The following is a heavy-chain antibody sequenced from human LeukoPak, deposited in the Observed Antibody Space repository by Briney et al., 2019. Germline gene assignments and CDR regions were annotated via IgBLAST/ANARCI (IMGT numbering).Heavy chain of an antibody. CDR1: GGSIISGSYY. Sequence: KTSETLSLTCSVSGGSIISGSYYRSWIRQPSGNGLEWIGRIYTSGSTNFNPSLKSRVTISVDTSKNQFSLKLSSVTAADTAVYYCARDGGSGWYLGYYYYYMDVWGKGTTVTVSS. V-gene: IGHV4-61*02. D-gene: IGHD6-19*01. CDR2: IYTSGST. J-gene: IGHJ6*03. CDR3: ARDGGSGWYLGYYYYYMDV.